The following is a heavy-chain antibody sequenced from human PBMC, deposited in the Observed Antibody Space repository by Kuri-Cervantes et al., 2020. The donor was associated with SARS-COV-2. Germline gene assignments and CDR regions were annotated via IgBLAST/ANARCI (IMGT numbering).Heavy chain of an antibody. CDR3: TRTDSYYYDSSGFYY. D-gene: IGHD3-22*01. CDR2: IYDSWST. J-gene: IGHJ4*02. V-gene: IGHV4-59*01. Sequence: SETLSLTCTVSGGSISSYSWSWIRQPPGKGLEWIAYIYDSWSTNYSPSLENRLTISVDTSNNQFSPKLRSVTAADTAVYYCTRTDSYYYDSSGFYYWGQGTLVTVSS. CDR1: GGSISSYS.